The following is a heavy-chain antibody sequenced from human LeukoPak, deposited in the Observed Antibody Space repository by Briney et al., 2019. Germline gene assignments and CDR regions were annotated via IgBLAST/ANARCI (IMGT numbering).Heavy chain of an antibody. CDR2: FDPEDGET. J-gene: IGHJ4*02. CDR1: GYTLTELS. V-gene: IGHV1-24*01. D-gene: IGHD3-10*01. Sequence: ASVKVSCKVSGYTLTELSMHWVRQAPGKGLEWMGGFDPEDGETIYAQKFQGRVTMTEDTSTDTAYMELSSLRSEDTAVCYCATNSPGSFPSFDYWGQGTLVTVSS. CDR3: ATNSPGSFPSFDY.